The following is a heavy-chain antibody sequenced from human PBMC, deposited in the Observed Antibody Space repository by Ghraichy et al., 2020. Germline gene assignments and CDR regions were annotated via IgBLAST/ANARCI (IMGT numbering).Heavy chain of an antibody. CDR1: EFTFDGYP. CDR3: AKEGGRLGEGAFDV. CDR2: LGADGHTT. Sequence: GGSLRLSCAVSEFTFDGYPMTWVRQAPGKGLEWVSSLGADGHTTFYADSVKGRFTISRDKSKRTMYLQMSSLRADDTAVYYCAKEGGRLGEGAFDVWGQGTKVTVSS. J-gene: IGHJ3*01. D-gene: IGHD3-10*01. V-gene: IGHV3-23*01.